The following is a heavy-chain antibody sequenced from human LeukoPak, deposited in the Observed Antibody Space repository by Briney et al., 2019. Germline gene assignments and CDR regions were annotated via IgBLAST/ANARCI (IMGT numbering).Heavy chain of an antibody. CDR1: GFTFSNYW. J-gene: IGHJ4*02. D-gene: IGHD6-19*01. Sequence: GGSLRLSCAASGFTFSNYWMNWVRQAPGKGLEWVANIKQDGSEKYYVDSVKGRFTISRDNAKNSLYLQMNSLRAEDTAVYYCASGSGWLIDYWGQGTLVTVSS. V-gene: IGHV3-7*01. CDR3: ASGSGWLIDY. CDR2: IKQDGSEK.